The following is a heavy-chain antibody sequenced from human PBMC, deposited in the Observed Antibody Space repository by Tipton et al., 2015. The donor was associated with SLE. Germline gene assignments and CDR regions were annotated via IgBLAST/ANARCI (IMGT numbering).Heavy chain of an antibody. D-gene: IGHD3-10*01. CDR2: ISDGGGT. Sequence: TLSLTCSVSGGSISSNYWIWIRQPPGKGLEWIGYISDGGGTNYNPSLKSRVTISLDPAKNEFSLKLTSVTAADTAVYYCASSSYYYGSGSPFDYWGQGTLVTVSS. V-gene: IGHV4-59*08. CDR1: GGSISSNY. CDR3: ASSSYYYGSGSPFDY. J-gene: IGHJ4*02.